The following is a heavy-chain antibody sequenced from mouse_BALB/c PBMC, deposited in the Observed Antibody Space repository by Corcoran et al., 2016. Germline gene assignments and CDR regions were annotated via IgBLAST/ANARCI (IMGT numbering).Heavy chain of an antibody. CDR2: IDPANGNT. V-gene: IGHV14-3*02. CDR3: ARGYGNDYYARDY. J-gene: IGHJ4*01. Sequence: EVQLQQSGAELVKPGASVKLSCTASGFNIKDTYMHWVKQRPEQGLEWIGRIDPANGNTKYDPKFQGKATITADTSSNTAYLQLSSLTSEDTGVYYCARGYGNDYYARDYWGQGTSVTLSS. CDR1: GFNIKDTY. D-gene: IGHD2-10*02.